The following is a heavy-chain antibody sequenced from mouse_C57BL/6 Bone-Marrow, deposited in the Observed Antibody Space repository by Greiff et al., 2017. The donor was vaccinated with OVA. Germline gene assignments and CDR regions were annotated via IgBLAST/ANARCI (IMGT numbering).Heavy chain of an antibody. Sequence: VQLQQPGAELVKPGASVKMSCKASGYTFTSYWITWVQQRPGQGLEWIGDIYPGSGRTNFNEKFKSKATLTVDTSSSTAYMQLSSLTSEDSAVYYCAKKGLLWLRRGFDYWGQGTTLTVST. CDR3: AKKGLLWLRRGFDY. J-gene: IGHJ2*01. D-gene: IGHD2-2*01. V-gene: IGHV1-55*01. CDR2: IYPGSGRT. CDR1: GYTFTSYW.